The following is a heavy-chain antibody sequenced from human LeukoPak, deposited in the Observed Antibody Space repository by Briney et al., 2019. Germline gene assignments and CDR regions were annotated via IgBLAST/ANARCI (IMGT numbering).Heavy chain of an antibody. D-gene: IGHD5-18*01. J-gene: IGHJ5*02. CDR3: ASGYSYGPNWFDP. CDR2: INSDGSST. Sequence: GGSLRLSCVASGFTFSSYWMHWVRQAPGKGLVWVSLINSDGSSTTYADSVKGRFTISRDNAKNTLYLQMNSLRAEDTAVYYCASGYSYGPNWFDPWGQGTLVTVSS. CDR1: GFTFSSYW. V-gene: IGHV3-74*01.